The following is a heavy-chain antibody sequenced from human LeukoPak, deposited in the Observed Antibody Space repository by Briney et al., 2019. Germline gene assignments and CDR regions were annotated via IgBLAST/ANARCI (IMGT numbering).Heavy chain of an antibody. CDR2: INHSGST. J-gene: IGHJ4*02. Sequence: SETLSLTCAVYGGSFSGYYWSWIRQPPGKGLEWIGEINHSGSTNYNPSLKSRVTISVDTSKNQFSLKLSSVTAADTAVYYCARGRDIVVVPSPGYDSGEFDYWGQGTLVTVSS. D-gene: IGHD2-2*01. V-gene: IGHV4-34*01. CDR1: GGSFSGYY. CDR3: ARGRDIVVVPSPGYDSGEFDY.